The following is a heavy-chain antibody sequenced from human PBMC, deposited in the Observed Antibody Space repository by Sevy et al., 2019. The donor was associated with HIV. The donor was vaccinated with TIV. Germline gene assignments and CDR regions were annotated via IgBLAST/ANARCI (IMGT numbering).Heavy chain of an antibody. V-gene: IGHV3-30*04. CDR2: ISFDASNK. J-gene: IGHJ1*01. D-gene: IGHD1-1*01. CDR3: ALERLSSDVAEYFQN. Sequence: GGSLRLSCAASGFTFSRYSMHWVRQAPGKGLEWVATISFDASNKHYADSVKGRFTISRDNFQNSLFLQMNSLRPEDTAVYYCALERLSSDVAEYFQNWGHGTLVTVS. CDR1: GFTFSRYS.